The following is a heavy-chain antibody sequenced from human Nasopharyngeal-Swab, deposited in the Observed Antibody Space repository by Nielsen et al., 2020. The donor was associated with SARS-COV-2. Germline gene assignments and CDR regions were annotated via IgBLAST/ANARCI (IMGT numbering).Heavy chain of an antibody. CDR3: AQTSDSGWHYYFDY. CDR2: IFSNDEK. D-gene: IGHD6-19*01. J-gene: IGHJ4*02. Sequence: SGPTLVKPTETLTLTCTVSGFSLSNPRMGVSWIRQPPGKALEWLAHIFSNDEKSYSTSLKSRPTISKDTSKRQVVLTMTNVDPVDTATYYCAQTSDSGWHYYFDYWGQGTLVTVSS. CDR1: GFSLSNPRMG. V-gene: IGHV2-26*01.